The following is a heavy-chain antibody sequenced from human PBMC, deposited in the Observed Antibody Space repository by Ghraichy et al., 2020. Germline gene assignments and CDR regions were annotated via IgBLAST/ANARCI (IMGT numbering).Heavy chain of an antibody. V-gene: IGHV1-18*01. CDR3: ARGGPLEAYGSSFDD. CDR2: ISAKNGHT. J-gene: IGHJ4*02. CDR1: DDSFSRYG. Sequence: ASVKVSCKSSDDSFSRYGFAWVRQAPGQGLEWMGWISAKNGHTKYAQKFQGRVTMTTDTSRRTVYMEMKSLRSDDTAVYFCARGGPLEAYGSSFDDWGQGTLVIVSS. D-gene: IGHD3-10*01.